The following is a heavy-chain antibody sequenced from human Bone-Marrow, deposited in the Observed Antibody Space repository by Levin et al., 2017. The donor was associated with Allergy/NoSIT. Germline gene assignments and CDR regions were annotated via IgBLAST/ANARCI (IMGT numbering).Heavy chain of an antibody. CDR2: ISYDGSNK. Sequence: GGSLRLSCAASGFTFSSYAMHWVRQAPGKGLEWVSVISYDGSNKYYADSVKGRFTISRDNSKNTLYLQMNSLRAEDTAVYYCARGGGEQWLVVPPYYYYYGMDGWGQGTTVTVS. D-gene: IGHD6-19*01. J-gene: IGHJ6*02. V-gene: IGHV3-30*04. CDR1: GFTFSSYA. CDR3: ARGGGEQWLVVPPYYYYYGMDG.